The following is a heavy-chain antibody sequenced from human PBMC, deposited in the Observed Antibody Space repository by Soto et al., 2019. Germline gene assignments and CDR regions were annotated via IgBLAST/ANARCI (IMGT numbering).Heavy chain of an antibody. V-gene: IGHV3-30*01. Sequence: GGSLRLSCAASGFTFRSYAMDWVRQAPGKGLEWVAVISYDGANKYYADSVRGRFTISRDNSKNTLTLQMNSLRPEDTAVYYCARGDSNSWSDFWGQGTLVTVS. J-gene: IGHJ4*02. D-gene: IGHD6-13*01. CDR1: GFTFRSYA. CDR2: ISYDGANK. CDR3: ARGDSNSWSDF.